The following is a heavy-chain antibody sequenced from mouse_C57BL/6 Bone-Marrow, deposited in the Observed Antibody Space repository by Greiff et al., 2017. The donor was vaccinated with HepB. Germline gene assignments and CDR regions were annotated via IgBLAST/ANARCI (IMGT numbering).Heavy chain of an antibody. CDR1: GYAFSSSW. D-gene: IGHD2-5*01. CDR3: ARDYSNVGDY. Sequence: VKLMESGPELVKPGASVKISCKASGYAFSSSWMNWVKQRPGKGLEWIGRIYPGDGDTNYNGKFKGKATLTADKSSSTAYMQLSSLTSEDSAVYFCARDYSNVGDYWGQGTTLTVSS. CDR2: IYPGDGDT. J-gene: IGHJ2*01. V-gene: IGHV1-82*01.